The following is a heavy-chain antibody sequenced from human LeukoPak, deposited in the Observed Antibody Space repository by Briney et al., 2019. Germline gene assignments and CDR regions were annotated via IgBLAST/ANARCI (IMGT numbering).Heavy chain of an antibody. D-gene: IGHD7-27*01. J-gene: IGHJ4*02. V-gene: IGHV3-48*01. Sequence: GGSLRLSCAASGFTFSSYSMIWVRQAPGKGLEWVSYISGSSTTIYYADSVKGRFTISRDNARNSLYLQMNSLRAEDTAVYYCARDRLGIEEVPFDYWGQGTLVTVSS. CDR1: GFTFSSYS. CDR3: ARDRLGIEEVPFDY. CDR2: ISGSSTTI.